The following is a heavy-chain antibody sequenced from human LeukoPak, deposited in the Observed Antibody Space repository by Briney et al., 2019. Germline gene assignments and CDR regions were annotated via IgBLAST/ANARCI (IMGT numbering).Heavy chain of an antibody. Sequence: ASVKVSCKASGYIFSSYYMYWVRQAPGQGLEWMGIINPSGGSIRYAQKFQGRVTMTRDTSTSTVYMELSSLRSEDTAVYHCARGRNYYDSSGYYYEGDAFDTWGQGTMVTVSS. CDR1: GYIFSSYY. V-gene: IGHV1-46*01. CDR3: ARGRNYYDSSGYYYEGDAFDT. D-gene: IGHD3-22*01. CDR2: INPSGGSI. J-gene: IGHJ3*02.